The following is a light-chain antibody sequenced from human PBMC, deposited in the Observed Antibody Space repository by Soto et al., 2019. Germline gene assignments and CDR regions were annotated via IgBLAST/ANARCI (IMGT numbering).Light chain of an antibody. V-gene: IGKV2-30*02. Sequence: DVVLTQSPLSLPVTLGQPASISCRSSQSLIHSDGSTYLSWFQQRPGQSPRRLIYEVSDRDSGVPDRFSGSESGTDFTLKIRRVEAEDVGVYYCMQGTHWPWTFGQGTKVEIK. J-gene: IGKJ1*01. CDR3: MQGTHWPWT. CDR2: EVS. CDR1: QSLIHSDGSTY.